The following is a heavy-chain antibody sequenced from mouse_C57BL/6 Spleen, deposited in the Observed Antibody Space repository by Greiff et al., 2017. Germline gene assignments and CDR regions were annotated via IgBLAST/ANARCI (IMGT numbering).Heavy chain of an antibody. CDR3: ARSELRYFDV. CDR1: GFTFTDYY. J-gene: IGHJ1*03. D-gene: IGHD1-1*01. V-gene: IGHV7-3*01. CDR2: IRNKANGYKT. Sequence: EVQLVESGGGLVQPGGSLSLSCAASGFTFTDYYMSWVRQPPGKALEWLGFIRNKANGYKTEYSASVKGRFTISRDNSQSILYLQMNALRAEDSATYYCARSELRYFDVWGTGTTVTVSS.